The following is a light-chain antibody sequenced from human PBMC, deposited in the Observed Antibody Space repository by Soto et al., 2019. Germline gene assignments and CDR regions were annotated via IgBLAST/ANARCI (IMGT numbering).Light chain of an antibody. Sequence: QSALTQPASVSGSPGQSITISCTGTSRDVGGYNYVSWYQQHPGKAPKLMSYDVSNRPSGFSNRFSGSKSGNTASLTISGLQAEDEADYYCSSYTSSSTPVVFGGGTKLTVL. CDR2: DVS. CDR1: SRDVGGYNY. CDR3: SSYTSSSTPVV. J-gene: IGLJ2*01. V-gene: IGLV2-14*01.